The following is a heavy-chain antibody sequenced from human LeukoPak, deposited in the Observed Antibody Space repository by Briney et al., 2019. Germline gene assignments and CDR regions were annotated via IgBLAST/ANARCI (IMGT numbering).Heavy chain of an antibody. CDR1: GFTFSSYW. CDR3: ARGGGGNFDY. J-gene: IGHJ4*02. CDR2: INNEGSDT. Sequence: GGSLRLSCAASGFTFSSYWMHWVRQAPGKGLVWVSRINNEGSDTIYADSVKGQFTISRDNAKNTLYLQINSLRAEDTAVYYCARGGGGNFDYWGQGTLVTVSS. V-gene: IGHV3-74*01. D-gene: IGHD1-1*01.